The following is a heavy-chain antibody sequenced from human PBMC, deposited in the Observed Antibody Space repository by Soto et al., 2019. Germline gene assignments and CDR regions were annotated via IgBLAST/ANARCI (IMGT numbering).Heavy chain of an antibody. V-gene: IGHV3-21*01. J-gene: IGHJ3*01. CDR2: ISSTSGYI. CDR3: TRAPLGYCSGGTCYPWAFDP. D-gene: IGHD2-15*01. Sequence: EVQLVESGGGLVKPGESLRLSCAASGFTFSAYSMSWVRQAPGKGLEWVSSISSTSGYIYYADSVKGRFTISRDNAKNSLSLQMNSLRAEDTAVYYCTRAPLGYCSGGTCYPWAFDPWGQGTKVTVSS. CDR1: GFTFSAYS.